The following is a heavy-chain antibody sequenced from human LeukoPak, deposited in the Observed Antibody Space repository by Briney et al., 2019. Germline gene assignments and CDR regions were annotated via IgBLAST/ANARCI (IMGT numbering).Heavy chain of an antibody. CDR2: INPNSGGT. D-gene: IGHD5-18*01. V-gene: IGHV1-2*06. CDR3: ARAQRGYSYGCFNC. CDR1: GYTFTGYY. Sequence: GASVKVSCKASGYTFTGYYMHWVRQAPGQGLEWMGRINPNSGGTNYAQKCQGRVTMTRDTSISTAYMELSRLRSDDTAVYYCARAQRGYSYGCFNCWGQGTLVTVSS. J-gene: IGHJ4*02.